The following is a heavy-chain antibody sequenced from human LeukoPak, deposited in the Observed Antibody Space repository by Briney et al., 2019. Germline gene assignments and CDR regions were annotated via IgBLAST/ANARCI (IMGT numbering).Heavy chain of an antibody. CDR2: IYYSGST. CDR3: ARAAEAGPEXAXDI. V-gene: IGHV4-59*01. CDR1: GGSISSYY. Sequence: SETLSLTCTVSGGSISSYYWSWIRQPPGKGLEWIGYIYYSGSTNYNPSLKSRVTISVDTSKNQFSLKLSSVTAADTAVYYCARAAEAGPEXAXDIXGXGTMVTVSS. J-gene: IGHJ3*02.